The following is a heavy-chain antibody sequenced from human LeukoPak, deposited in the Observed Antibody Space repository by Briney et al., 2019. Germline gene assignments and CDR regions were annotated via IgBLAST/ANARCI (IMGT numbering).Heavy chain of an antibody. Sequence: SVKVSCKAPGGTFSSYAISWVRQAPGQGLEWMGGIIPIFGTANYAQKFQGRVTITADESTSTAYMELSSLRSEDTAVYYCARGPTAMVTRFDYWGQGTLVTVSS. CDR3: ARGPTAMVTRFDY. V-gene: IGHV1-69*13. CDR2: IIPIFGTA. CDR1: GGTFSSYA. J-gene: IGHJ4*02. D-gene: IGHD5-18*01.